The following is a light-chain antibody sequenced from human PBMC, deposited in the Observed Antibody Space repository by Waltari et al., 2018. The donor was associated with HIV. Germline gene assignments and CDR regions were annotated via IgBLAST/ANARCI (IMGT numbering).Light chain of an antibody. CDR3: SSWTSSTTLV. CDR2: DVR. J-gene: IGLJ1*01. V-gene: IGLV2-14*01. CDR1: NSDFGSYDF. Sequence: QSALTQPASVSGSPGQSITISCTGTNSDFGSYDFVSWYQQYPGKAPRLIISDVRNRPSGISSRFFGSKYGYTASLTISGLRAEDEADYFCSSWTSSTTLVFGTGTKVTVL.